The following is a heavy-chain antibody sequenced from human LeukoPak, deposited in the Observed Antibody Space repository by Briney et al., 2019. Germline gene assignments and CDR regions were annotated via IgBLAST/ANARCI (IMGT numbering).Heavy chain of an antibody. Sequence: GGSLRLSCAASGFTFSSYEMNWVRQAPGKGLEWVSYISSSGSTIYYADSVKGRFTISRDSAKNSLYLQMNSLRAEDTAVYYCAREPEEYSSGWRPYYFDYWGQGTLVTVSS. J-gene: IGHJ4*02. CDR1: GFTFSSYE. D-gene: IGHD6-19*01. V-gene: IGHV3-48*03. CDR3: AREPEEYSSGWRPYYFDY. CDR2: ISSSGSTI.